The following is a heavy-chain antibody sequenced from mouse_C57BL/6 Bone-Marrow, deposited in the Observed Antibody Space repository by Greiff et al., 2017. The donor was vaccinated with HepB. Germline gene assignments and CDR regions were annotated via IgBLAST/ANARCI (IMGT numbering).Heavy chain of an antibody. J-gene: IGHJ4*01. CDR1: GYTFTSYW. CDR2: IDPSDSYT. CDR3: ARDYGSSSYYYAMDY. Sequence: VQLQQSGAELVMPGASVKLSCKASGYTFTSYWMHWVKQRPGQGLEWIGEIDPSDSYTNYNQKFKGKSTLTVDKSSSTAYMQLSSLTSEDSAVYYCARDYGSSSYYYAMDYWGQGTSVTVSS. D-gene: IGHD1-1*01. V-gene: IGHV1-69*01.